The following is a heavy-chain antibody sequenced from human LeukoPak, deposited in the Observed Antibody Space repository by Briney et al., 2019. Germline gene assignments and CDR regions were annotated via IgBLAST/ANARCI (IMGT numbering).Heavy chain of an antibody. CDR2: ISGGGAKT. CDR1: GFNFDHYA. Sequence: PGGSLRLSCTASGFNFDHYAMNWVRQAPGKGLEWVSFISGGGAKTFYADSVKGRFSISRDNSKNTVYLHMNSLRAEDTAIYYCAKCSSSYGNDALDIWGQGTMVTVSS. J-gene: IGHJ3*02. D-gene: IGHD3-16*01. V-gene: IGHV3-23*01. CDR3: AKCSSSYGNDALDI.